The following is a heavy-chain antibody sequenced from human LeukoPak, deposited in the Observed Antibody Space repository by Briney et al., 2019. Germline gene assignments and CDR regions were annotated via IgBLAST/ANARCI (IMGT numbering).Heavy chain of an antibody. Sequence: VSVTVSCKVSGYTLTELSMHGVRQAPGKGLEWMGGFDPEDGETIYAQKFQGRVTMTEDTSTDTAYMELSSLRSEDTAVYYCATSPRQLIFGVVHFDYWGQGTLVTVSS. J-gene: IGHJ4*02. CDR1: GYTLTELS. D-gene: IGHD3-3*01. CDR3: ATSPRQLIFGVVHFDY. V-gene: IGHV1-24*01. CDR2: FDPEDGET.